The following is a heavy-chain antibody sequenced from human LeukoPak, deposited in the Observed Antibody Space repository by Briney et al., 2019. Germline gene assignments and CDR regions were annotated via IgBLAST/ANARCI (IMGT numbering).Heavy chain of an antibody. CDR2: ISDSGGRR. CDR3: AKRGVVIRVILVGFHKEANYFDS. V-gene: IGHV3-23*01. Sequence: GGSLRLSCAVSGITLSNYGMSWVRQAPGKGLDWVAGISDSGGRRKYADSVKGRFTISRDNPKNALFLQMNSLRPEDTAVYFCAKRGVVIRVILVGFHKEANYFDSWGQGALVTVSS. D-gene: IGHD3-22*01. J-gene: IGHJ4*02. CDR1: GITLSNYG.